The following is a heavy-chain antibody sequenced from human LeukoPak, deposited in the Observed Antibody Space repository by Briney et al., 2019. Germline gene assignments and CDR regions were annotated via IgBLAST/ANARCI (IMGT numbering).Heavy chain of an antibody. D-gene: IGHD3-22*01. V-gene: IGHV4-34*01. CDR1: GGSFSGYY. CDR2: INHSGST. Sequence: SETLSLTCAVYGGSFSGYYWSWIRQPPGKGLEWIGEINHSGSTNYNPSLKSRVTISVDTSKNQFSLKLSSVTAADTAVYYCARGRDTAMVTGVYYYDRSGYYVFDYWGQGTLVTVSS. J-gene: IGHJ4*02. CDR3: ARGRDTAMVTGVYYYDRSGYYVFDY.